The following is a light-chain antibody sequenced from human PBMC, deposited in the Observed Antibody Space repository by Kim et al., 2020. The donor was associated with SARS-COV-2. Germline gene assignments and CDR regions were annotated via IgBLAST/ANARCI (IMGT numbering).Light chain of an antibody. CDR1: QSVSNNY. CDR3: QQHGSSPWA. CDR2: AAS. Sequence: SPGKRATLSCRASQSVSNNYLAWYQQKPGQAPRLLIYAASSRATGIPDRFSGGGSGTDFTLTISRLEPEDFAVYYCQQHGSSPWALGQGTKVDIK. J-gene: IGKJ1*01. V-gene: IGKV3-20*01.